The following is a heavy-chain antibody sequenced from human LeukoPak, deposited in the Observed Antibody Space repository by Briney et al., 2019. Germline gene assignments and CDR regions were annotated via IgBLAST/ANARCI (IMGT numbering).Heavy chain of an antibody. CDR3: ARDFSIVGATSPGH. J-gene: IGHJ4*02. Sequence: PGGSLRLSCAASGFIFTSYSMNWVRQAPGKGLEWISYISSSSSTIYYADSAKGRFTISRDNAKNSLYLQMNSLRAEDTAVYYCARDFSIVGATSPGHWGQGTLVTVSS. D-gene: IGHD1-26*01. CDR1: GFIFTSYS. V-gene: IGHV3-48*04. CDR2: ISSSSSTI.